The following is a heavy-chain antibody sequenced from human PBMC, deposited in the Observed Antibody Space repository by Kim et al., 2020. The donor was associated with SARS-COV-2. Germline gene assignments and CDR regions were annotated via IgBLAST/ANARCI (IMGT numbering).Heavy chain of an antibody. CDR3: TRFDCSGAYCHGMDV. CDR1: GVSISTNIW. D-gene: IGHD2-15*01. V-gene: IGHV4-4*02. J-gene: IGHJ6*02. Sequence: SETLSLTCAVSGVSISTNIWWNWVRQPPGKGLEWVGEIHHSGTTKSNASLTSRVTVSLDKSKNQFYLNLNSVTAADTAVYYCTRFDCSGAYCHGMDVWGQGTTVTVSS. CDR2: IHHSGTT.